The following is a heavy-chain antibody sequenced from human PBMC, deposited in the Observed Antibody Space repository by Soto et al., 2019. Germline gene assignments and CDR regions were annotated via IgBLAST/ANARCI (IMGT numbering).Heavy chain of an antibody. CDR3: AGTTSHHWLYMDV. CDR2: TYYRSRWYN. J-gene: IGHJ6*03. D-gene: IGHD1-1*01. CDR1: GDSVSGNSAA. V-gene: IGHV6-1*01. Sequence: QVQLQESGPGLVKPSQTLSVTCAISGDSVSGNSAAWNWIRLSPSRGLEWLARTYYRSRWYNDYAVSVRSRITVNADTCKNQLSLQLTSVAPEDTAIYYCAGTTSHHWLYMDVWGRGTTVTVSS.